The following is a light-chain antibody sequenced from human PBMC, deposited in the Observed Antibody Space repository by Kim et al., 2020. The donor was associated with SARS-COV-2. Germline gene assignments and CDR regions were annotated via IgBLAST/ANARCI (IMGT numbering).Light chain of an antibody. J-gene: IGKJ4*01. CDR3: QQYYDWPLT. V-gene: IGKV3-15*01. CDR1: KSITTT. CDR2: AAS. Sequence: EVVMTQSPATLSVSPGDSATLSCRASKSITTTLAWYQHKPGQAPRLLFYAASTRATGIPGRFSGSGSETDFTLTISSLQSEDAALYYCQQYYDWPLTFGGGTKVDIK.